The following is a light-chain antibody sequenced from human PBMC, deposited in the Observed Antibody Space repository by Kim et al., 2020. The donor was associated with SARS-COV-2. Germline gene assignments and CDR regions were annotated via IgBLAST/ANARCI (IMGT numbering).Light chain of an antibody. CDR3: QHTYLSPVT. J-gene: IGKJ3*01. V-gene: IGKV1-39*01. CDR2: AAS. CDR1: QNINSH. Sequence: DIQMTQPPSSLSASVGDRVTITCRTSQNINSHLNWYHQKPGRAPKLLIYAASTLQGGVPSRFSGSGSETDFTLTISSLQPEHFATFFCQHTYLSPVTFGPRTKVDIQ.